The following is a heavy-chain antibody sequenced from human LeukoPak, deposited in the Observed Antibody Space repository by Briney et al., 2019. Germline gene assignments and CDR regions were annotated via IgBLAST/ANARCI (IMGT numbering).Heavy chain of an antibody. Sequence: GASVKVSCKASGGTFSSYAISWVRQAPGQGLEWMGGIIPIFGTAKYAQKFQGRVTITADKSTSTAYMELSSLRSEDTAVYYCAHLDYYDSSGSWGGYWGQGTLVTVSS. V-gene: IGHV1-69*06. CDR2: IIPIFGTA. J-gene: IGHJ4*02. CDR3: AHLDYYDSSGSWGGY. CDR1: GGTFSSYA. D-gene: IGHD3-22*01.